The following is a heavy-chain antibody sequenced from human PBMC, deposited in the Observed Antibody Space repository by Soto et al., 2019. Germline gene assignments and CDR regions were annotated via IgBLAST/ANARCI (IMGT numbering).Heavy chain of an antibody. CDR3: ARWAPGAFHI. CDR1: GFTFTSSA. V-gene: IGHV1-58*02. J-gene: IGHJ3*02. Sequence: SGKVSCKASGFTFTSSAMQWVRQARGQRLEWIGWIVVGSGNTNYAQKFQERVTITRDVSTSTAYMELSSLRSEDTAVDYCARWAPGAFHIWGQGTLVTVS. CDR2: IVVGSGNT.